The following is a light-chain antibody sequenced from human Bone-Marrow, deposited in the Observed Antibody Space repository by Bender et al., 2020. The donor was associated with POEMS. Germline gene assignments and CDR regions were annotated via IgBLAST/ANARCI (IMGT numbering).Light chain of an antibody. CDR3: SSYTPSAAL. CDR1: GSDVGGYKY. Sequence: QSALTQPASVSGSPGQSITISCTETGSDVGGYKYVSWYQQHPGKAPKLMIYDVTNRPSGVSNRFSGSSSGGTASLTISELQAEDEADYFCSSYTPSAALFGGGTKLTVL. CDR2: DVT. V-gene: IGLV2-14*01. J-gene: IGLJ2*01.